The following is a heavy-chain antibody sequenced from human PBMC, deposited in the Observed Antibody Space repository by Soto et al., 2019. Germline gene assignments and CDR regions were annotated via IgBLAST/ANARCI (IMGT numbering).Heavy chain of an antibody. CDR2: IYYSGST. CDR1: VGSVSSYY. V-gene: IGHV4-59*02. D-gene: IGHD3-10*01. CDR3: ASQTGEDSGAFDI. J-gene: IGHJ3*02. Sequence: SETLSLTCTVSVGSVSSYYWSWIRQPPGKGLEWIGYIYYSGSTYYNPSLKSRVTISVDTSKNQFSLKLSSVTAADTAVYYCASQTGEDSGAFDIWGQGTMVTVSS.